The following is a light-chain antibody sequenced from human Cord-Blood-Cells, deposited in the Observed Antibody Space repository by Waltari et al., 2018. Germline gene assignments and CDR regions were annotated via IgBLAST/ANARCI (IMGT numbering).Light chain of an antibody. Sequence: QSALTQPASVSVSPGQSITISSTGTSSAVGSYNLVSWYQQHPGKAPKLTMYEGSKRPSGVSNRFSGSKSGNTASMTTSGLQDEDEADYYCCSYAGSSTYVFGTGTKVTVL. CDR1: SSAVGSYNL. CDR3: CSYAGSSTYV. V-gene: IGLV2-23*01. J-gene: IGLJ1*01. CDR2: EGS.